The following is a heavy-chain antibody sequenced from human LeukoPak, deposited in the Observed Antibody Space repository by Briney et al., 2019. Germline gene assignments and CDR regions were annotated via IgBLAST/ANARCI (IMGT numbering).Heavy chain of an antibody. CDR3: AREHREWLVRSYYYYGMDV. V-gene: IGHV4-59*11. J-gene: IGHJ6*02. D-gene: IGHD6-19*01. Sequence: SETLSLTCNVSGGSISSHYWSWIRQPPGKGLEWIGDIFYSGSTNYNPSLKSRLTISVDKSKKQFSLKLSSVTAADTAMYYCAREHREWLVRSYYYYGMDVWGQGTTVTVSS. CDR2: IFYSGST. CDR1: GGSISSHY.